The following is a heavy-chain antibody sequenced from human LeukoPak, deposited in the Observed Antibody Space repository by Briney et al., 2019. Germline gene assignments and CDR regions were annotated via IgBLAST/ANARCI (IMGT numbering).Heavy chain of an antibody. V-gene: IGHV1-46*01. CDR3: ARDGVTIAARRGFDY. D-gene: IGHD6-6*01. CDR1: GYTFTSYY. CDR2: INPSGGST. Sequence: ASVNVSCKASGYTFTSYYMHWVRQAPGQGLEWMGIINPSGGSTSYAQKFQGRVTMTRDTSTSTVYMELSSLRSEDTAVYYCARDGVTIAARRGFDYWGQGTLVTVSS. J-gene: IGHJ4*02.